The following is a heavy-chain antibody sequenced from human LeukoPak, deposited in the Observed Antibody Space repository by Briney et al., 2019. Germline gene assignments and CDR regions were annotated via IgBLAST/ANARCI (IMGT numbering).Heavy chain of an antibody. CDR2: INHSGST. V-gene: IGHV4-34*01. CDR3: ARGWDSGYSFYGMDV. D-gene: IGHD5-18*01. Sequence: SETLSLTCAVYGGSFSGYYWSWIRQPPGKGLEWIGEINHSGSTNYNPSLKSRVTISVDTSKNQFSLKLTSVTAADTAVYYCARGWDSGYSFYGMDVWGQGNMVTVSS. J-gene: IGHJ6*02. CDR1: GGSFSGYY.